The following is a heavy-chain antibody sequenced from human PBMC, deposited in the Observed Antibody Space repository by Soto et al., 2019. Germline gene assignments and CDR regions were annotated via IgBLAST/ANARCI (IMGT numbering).Heavy chain of an antibody. CDR2: IFSNDET. J-gene: IGHJ4*02. Sequence: QVTLKESGPVLVKPTETLTLTCTVSGFSLSNIRMGVSWIRQPPGKALEWLAHIFSNDETSSSTSLKSRLTISKDTSNSQVVLTMTNMDPVDTATYYCARILQDSSGSYYFDYWGQVTLVTVSS. V-gene: IGHV2-26*01. CDR3: ARILQDSSGSYYFDY. D-gene: IGHD3-22*01. CDR1: GFSLSNIRMG.